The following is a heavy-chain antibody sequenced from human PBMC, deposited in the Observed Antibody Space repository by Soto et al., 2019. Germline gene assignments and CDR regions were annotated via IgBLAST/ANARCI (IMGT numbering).Heavy chain of an antibody. V-gene: IGHV3-23*01. J-gene: IGHJ4*02. Sequence: GGSLDLSVEASGFTFRGMALTWAGQAPGRGLEWVSAISGSGGSTYYADSVKGRFTISRDNSKNTLYLQMNSLRAEDTAVYYCAKVTPYYYDSSGYFDYWGQGTLVTVSS. CDR1: GFTFRGMA. D-gene: IGHD3-22*01. CDR2: ISGSGGST. CDR3: AKVTPYYYDSSGYFDY.